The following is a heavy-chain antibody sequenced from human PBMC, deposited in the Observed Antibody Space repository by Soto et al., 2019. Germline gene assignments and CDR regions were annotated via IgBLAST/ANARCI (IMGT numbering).Heavy chain of an antibody. CDR3: ARELPTAIRGGYYYSYGMDV. CDR1: GFIFSSYW. Sequence: GGSLRLSCAASGFIFSSYWMHWVRQAPGKGLVWVSRINSDGNSTSYADSVKGRFTISRDNAKNTLYLQMNSLRAEDTAVYYCARELPTAIRGGYYYSYGMDVWGQGTTVTVSS. D-gene: IGHD2-2*02. J-gene: IGHJ6*02. V-gene: IGHV3-74*01. CDR2: INSDGNST.